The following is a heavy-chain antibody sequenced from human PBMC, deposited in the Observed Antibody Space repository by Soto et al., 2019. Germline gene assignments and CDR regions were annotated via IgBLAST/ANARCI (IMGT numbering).Heavy chain of an antibody. CDR3: ATGYGSGSGYYYYMDV. V-gene: IGHV1-24*01. D-gene: IGHD3-10*01. CDR1: GYTFTSYD. J-gene: IGHJ6*03. Sequence: ASVKVSCKASGYTFTSYDINWVRQAPGKGLEWMGGFDPEDGETIYAQKFQGRVTMTEDTSTDTAYMELSSLRSEDTAVYYCATGYGSGSGYYYYMDVWGKGTTVTVSS. CDR2: FDPEDGET.